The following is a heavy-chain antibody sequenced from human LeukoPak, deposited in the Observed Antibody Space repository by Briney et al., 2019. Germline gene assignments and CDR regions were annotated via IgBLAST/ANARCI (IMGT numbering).Heavy chain of an antibody. CDR2: ISHRGST. V-gene: IGHV4-38-2*02. J-gene: IGHJ5*02. CDR3: ARLNTYYYDSSGLGGFDP. Sequence: SETLSLTCTVSGYSISNGYYWGWIRPPPGKGLEWVGSISHRGSTYYNPSLRSRVTISVDTSKNQFSLKLSSVTAADTAVYYCARLNTYYYDSSGLGGFDPWGQGTLVTVSS. D-gene: IGHD3-22*01. CDR1: GYSISNGYY.